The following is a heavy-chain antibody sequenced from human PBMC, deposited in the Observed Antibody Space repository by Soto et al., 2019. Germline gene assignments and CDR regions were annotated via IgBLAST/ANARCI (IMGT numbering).Heavy chain of an antibody. D-gene: IGHD5-18*01. V-gene: IGHV1-69*13. Sequence: ASVKVSCKASGGTFSSYAISWVRQAPGQGLEWMGGIIPIFGTANYAQKFQGRVTITADESTSTAYMELSSLRSEDTAVYYCARNRPGVDTAMVSYYYYGMDVWGQGTTVTVSS. J-gene: IGHJ6*02. CDR1: GGTFSSYA. CDR2: IIPIFGTA. CDR3: ARNRPGVDTAMVSYYYYGMDV.